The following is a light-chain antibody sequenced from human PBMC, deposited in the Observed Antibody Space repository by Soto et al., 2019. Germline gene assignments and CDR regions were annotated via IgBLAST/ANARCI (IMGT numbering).Light chain of an antibody. CDR3: AAWDDSLNGVV. Sequence: QSVLTQPPSASGTPGQSVTFSCSGSSSNIGTKTVSWYQQLPGTAPKLLIYRSNQRPSGVPNRFSGSKSGTSASLAISGLQSEDEADYYCAAWDDSLNGVVFGGGTKLTVL. CDR2: RSN. J-gene: IGLJ2*01. CDR1: SSNIGTKT. V-gene: IGLV1-44*01.